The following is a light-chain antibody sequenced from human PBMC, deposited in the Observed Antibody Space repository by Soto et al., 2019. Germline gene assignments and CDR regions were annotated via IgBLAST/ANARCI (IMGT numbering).Light chain of an antibody. CDR3: QQYNNWPLT. Sequence: ETVMTQSPATLSVSPGERATLSCRASQSVSSNLAWYQQKPGQAPRLLIYGASTRATGIPARFSGSGSGTEFTLTISSLQSEDFVVYYCQQYNNWPLTFGGGTKV. CDR1: QSVSSN. CDR2: GAS. V-gene: IGKV3-15*01. J-gene: IGKJ4*01.